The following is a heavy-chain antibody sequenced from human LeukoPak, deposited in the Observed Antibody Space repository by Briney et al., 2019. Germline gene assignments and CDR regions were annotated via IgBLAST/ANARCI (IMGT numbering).Heavy chain of an antibody. CDR1: EFTFDSYA. D-gene: IGHD3-10*01. V-gene: IGHV3-30-3*01. CDR3: ARGSWFGELLPFDY. Sequence: PGTFLRLSCAASEFTFDSYAMHWVRQAPGKGLEWVAVISYDGSNEYYTDSVRGRFSISRDNSKNTLYLQMNSLSAEDTAVYYCARGSWFGELLPFDYWGQGTLVTVSS. CDR2: ISYDGSNE. J-gene: IGHJ4*02.